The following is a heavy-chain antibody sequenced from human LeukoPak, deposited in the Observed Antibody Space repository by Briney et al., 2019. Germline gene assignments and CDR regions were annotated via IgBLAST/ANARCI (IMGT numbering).Heavy chain of an antibody. J-gene: IGHJ4*02. V-gene: IGHV3-30-3*01. Sequence: GGSLRLSCTASGFTFGDYAMSWVRQAPGKGLEWVAVISYDGSNKYYADSVKGRFTISRDNSKNTLDLQMNSLRDEDTAVYYCAREAAAAVYVDYWGQGTLVTVSS. CDR1: GFTFGDYA. D-gene: IGHD6-13*01. CDR2: ISYDGSNK. CDR3: AREAAAAVYVDY.